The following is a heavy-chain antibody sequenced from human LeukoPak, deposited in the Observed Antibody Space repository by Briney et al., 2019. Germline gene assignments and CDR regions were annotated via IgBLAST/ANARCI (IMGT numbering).Heavy chain of an antibody. V-gene: IGHV3-23*01. CDR1: GFTFSAYG. J-gene: IGHJ3*02. Sequence: GGSLRLSCAASGFTFSAYGVTWVRQAPGKGLEWVSSMGVSGDNVHYADSVKGRFAISRDNSKNTLYLQMNSLRAEDAAVYYCAKDPTGDYVGAFDTWGQGTMVIVSS. CDR2: MGVSGDNV. CDR3: AKDPTGDYVGAFDT. D-gene: IGHD4-17*01.